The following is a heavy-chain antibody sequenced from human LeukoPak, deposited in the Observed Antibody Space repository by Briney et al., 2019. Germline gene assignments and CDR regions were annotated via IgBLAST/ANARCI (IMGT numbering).Heavy chain of an antibody. V-gene: IGHV4-31*03. Sequence: PSQTLSLTCTVSGGSISSGGYYWSWIRQHPGTGLEWIGYIYYSGSTYYNPSLKSRVTISVDTSKNQFSLKLSSVTAADTAVYYCARPSLVAMRFLRRAFDIWGQGTMVTVSS. J-gene: IGHJ3*02. D-gene: IGHD3-3*01. CDR2: IYYSGST. CDR1: GGSISSGGYY. CDR3: ARPSLVAMRFLRRAFDI.